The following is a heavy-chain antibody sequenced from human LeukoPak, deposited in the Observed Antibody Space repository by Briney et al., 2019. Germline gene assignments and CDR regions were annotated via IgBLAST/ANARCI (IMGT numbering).Heavy chain of an antibody. Sequence: GGSLRLSCAASGFTFSTFSMNWVRQAPGKGLEWVSYISSGSGTMYYADSVKGRFTISRDNSKNTLFLQMNSLRAEDTAVYYCAKDARRTNGWYFFDYWGQGTLVTVSS. D-gene: IGHD6-19*01. CDR2: ISSGSGTM. J-gene: IGHJ4*02. V-gene: IGHV3-48*01. CDR1: GFTFSTFS. CDR3: AKDARRTNGWYFFDY.